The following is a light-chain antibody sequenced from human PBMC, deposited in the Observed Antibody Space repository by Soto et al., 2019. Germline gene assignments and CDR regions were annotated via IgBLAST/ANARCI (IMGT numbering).Light chain of an antibody. V-gene: IGLV2-18*02. CDR3: SSYTSSSTL. CDR2: EVS. Sequence: QSALTQPPSESGSPGQSVTISCTGTSSDVGSYNRVSWYQQPPGTAPKLMIYEVSNRPSGVPDRFSGSKSGNTASLTISGLQAEDEADYYCSSYTSSSTLFGGGTQLTVL. CDR1: SSDVGSYNR. J-gene: IGLJ2*01.